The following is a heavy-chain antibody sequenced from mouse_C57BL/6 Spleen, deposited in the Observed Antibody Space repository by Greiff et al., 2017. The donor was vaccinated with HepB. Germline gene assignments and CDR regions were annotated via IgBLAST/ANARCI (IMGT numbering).Heavy chain of an antibody. CDR1: GYAFTNYL. CDR3: ARSGAQDYDDGYAMDD. Sequence: VKLMESGAELVRPGPSVKVSCKASGYAFTNYLIEWVKQRPGQGLEWIGVINPGSGGTNYNEKFKGKATLTADKSSSTAYMQLSSLTSEDSAVYFCARSGAQDYDDGYAMDDWGQGTSVTVSS. V-gene: IGHV1-54*01. D-gene: IGHD2-4*01. J-gene: IGHJ4*01. CDR2: INPGSGGT.